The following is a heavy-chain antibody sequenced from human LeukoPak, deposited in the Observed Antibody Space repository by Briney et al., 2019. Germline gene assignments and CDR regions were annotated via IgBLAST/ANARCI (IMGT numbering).Heavy chain of an antibody. J-gene: IGHJ4*02. Sequence: GESLQISCRGSGYSFTSYRMSWGRQMPGKGLEWMGRIDPSDSYTNYSPSFQGHVTISADKSISTAYLQWSSLKASDTAMYYCARHLAYGDKDYWGQGTLVTVSS. CDR2: IDPSDSYT. CDR1: GYSFTSYR. V-gene: IGHV5-10-1*01. CDR3: ARHLAYGDKDY. D-gene: IGHD4-17*01.